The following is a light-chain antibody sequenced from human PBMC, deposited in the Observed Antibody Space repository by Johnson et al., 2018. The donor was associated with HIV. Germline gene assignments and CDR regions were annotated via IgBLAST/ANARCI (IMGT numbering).Light chain of an antibody. V-gene: IGLV1-51*02. CDR3: GTWDSSMSAYV. J-gene: IGLJ1*01. Sequence: QSVLTQPPSVSAAPGQKVTISCSGSSSNIGNNYVSWYQQLPGTAPKLLIYENNKRPSGIPDRFSGSKSGTSATLGITGLQTGDEADYYCGTWDSSMSAYVFGTGPNVTVL. CDR1: SSNIGNNY. CDR2: ENN.